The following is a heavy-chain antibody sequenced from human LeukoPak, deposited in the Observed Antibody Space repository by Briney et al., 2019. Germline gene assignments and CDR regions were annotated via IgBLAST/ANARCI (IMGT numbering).Heavy chain of an antibody. CDR2: IYYSGST. Sequence: PSETLSLTCTVSGGSTSSSSYYWGWIRQPPGKGLEWIGSIYYSGSTYYNPSLKSRVTISVDTSKNQFSLKLSSVTAADTAVYYCARAPGYYDILTGLDAFDIWGQGTMVTVSS. D-gene: IGHD3-9*01. J-gene: IGHJ3*02. V-gene: IGHV4-39*07. CDR3: ARAPGYYDILTGLDAFDI. CDR1: GGSTSSSSYY.